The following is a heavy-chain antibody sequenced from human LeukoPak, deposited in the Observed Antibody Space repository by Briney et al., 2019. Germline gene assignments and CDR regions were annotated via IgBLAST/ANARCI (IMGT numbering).Heavy chain of an antibody. Sequence: PSETLSLTCAVYGGSFSGYYWTWIHQPPGKGLEWIGEINHSGSTNYNPSLKSRVTISVDTSKNQFSLKLSSVTAADTAVYYCATGTVTTAFDYWGQGTLVTVSS. CDR3: ATGTVTTAFDY. D-gene: IGHD4-11*01. CDR1: GGSFSGYY. V-gene: IGHV4-34*01. J-gene: IGHJ4*02. CDR2: INHSGST.